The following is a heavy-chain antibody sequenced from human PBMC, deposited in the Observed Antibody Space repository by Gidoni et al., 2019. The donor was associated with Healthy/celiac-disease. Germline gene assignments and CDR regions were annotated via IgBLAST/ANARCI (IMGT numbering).Heavy chain of an antibody. CDR3: ARHAASPVTTVTKEMDV. CDR2: IYPGDSDT. CDR1: GSSFTSYW. V-gene: IGHV5-51*01. D-gene: IGHD4-17*01. J-gene: IGHJ6*02. Sequence: EVQLVQSGAEVKKPGESLKISCKGSGSSFTSYWIGWVRQIPGNGLEWMGIIYPGDSDTRYSPSVQGQVTISADKSISTAYLQWSSLKASDTAMYYCARHAASPVTTVTKEMDVWGQGTTVTVSS.